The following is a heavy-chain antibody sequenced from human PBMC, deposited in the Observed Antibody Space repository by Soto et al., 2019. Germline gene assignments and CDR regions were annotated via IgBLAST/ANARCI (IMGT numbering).Heavy chain of an antibody. CDR2: ISYDGSNK. CDR1: GFTFSSYA. CDR3: ARVPDYGGNSDWYFDL. Sequence: QVQLVESGGGVVQPGRSLRLSCAASGFTFSSYAMHWVRQAPGKGLEWVAVISYDGSNKYYADSVKGRFTISRDNSKNTLYLQMNSLRAEDTAVYYCARVPDYGGNSDWYFDLWGRGTVVTVSS. V-gene: IGHV3-30-3*01. D-gene: IGHD4-17*01. J-gene: IGHJ2*01.